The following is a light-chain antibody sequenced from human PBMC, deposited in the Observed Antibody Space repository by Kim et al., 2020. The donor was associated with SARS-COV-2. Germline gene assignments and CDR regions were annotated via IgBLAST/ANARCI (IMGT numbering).Light chain of an antibody. V-gene: IGLV2-8*01. CDR3: SSYAGSKNV. Sequence: QSALTQPPSASGSPGQSVTISCTGTSSDVGGYNYVSWYQQHPGQAPKLMIYEVSKRPSGVPDRFSGSKSGNTASLTVSGLQAEDEADYYCSSYAGSKNVLGTGTKGTVL. CDR2: EVS. CDR1: SSDVGGYNY. J-gene: IGLJ1*01.